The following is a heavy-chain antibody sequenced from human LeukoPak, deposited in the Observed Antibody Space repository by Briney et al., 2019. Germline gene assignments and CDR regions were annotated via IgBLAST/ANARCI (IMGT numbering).Heavy chain of an antibody. CDR1: GGSISSSYYY. V-gene: IGHV4-39*02. J-gene: IGHJ3*02. Sequence: SETLSLTCTVSGGSISSSYYYWGWIRQPPGKGLEWVGSIYNSGSTHYNPSLKSRVTISVDTSKNQFSLKLSSVTAADTAVYYCAREVVPDVIDAFDTWGQGTMVTGSS. CDR2: IYNSGST. CDR3: AREVVPDVIDAFDT. D-gene: IGHD2-2*01.